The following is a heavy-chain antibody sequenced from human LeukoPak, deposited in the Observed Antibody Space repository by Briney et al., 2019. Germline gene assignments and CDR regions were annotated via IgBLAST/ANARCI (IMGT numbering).Heavy chain of an antibody. D-gene: IGHD3-3*01. V-gene: IGHV4-59*01. Sequence: GSLRLSCAASGFTFSSYAMSWIRQPPGKGLEWIGYIYYSGSTNYNPSLKSRVTISVDTSKNQFSLKLSSVTAADTAVYYCARTKVGGTFDYWGQGTLVTVSS. CDR3: ARTKVGGTFDY. CDR2: IYYSGST. J-gene: IGHJ4*02. CDR1: GFTFSSYA.